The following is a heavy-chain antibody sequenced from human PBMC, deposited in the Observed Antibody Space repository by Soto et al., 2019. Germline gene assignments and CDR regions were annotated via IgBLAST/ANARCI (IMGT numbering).Heavy chain of an antibody. CDR1: GGTFSSYA. V-gene: IGHV1-69*13. CDR3: AVYYYGSGTLYYYYYGIDV. CDR2: IIPIFGTA. J-gene: IGHJ6*02. D-gene: IGHD3-10*01. Sequence: SVKVSCKASGGTFSSYAISWVRQAPGQGLEWMGGIIPIFGTANYAQKFQGRVTITADESTSTAYMELSSLRSEDTAVYYCAVYYYGSGTLYYYYYGIDVWGQGTPVPVYS.